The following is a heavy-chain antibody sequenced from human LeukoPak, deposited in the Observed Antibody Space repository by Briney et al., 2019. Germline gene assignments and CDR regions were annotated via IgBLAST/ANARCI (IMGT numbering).Heavy chain of an antibody. J-gene: IGHJ4*02. V-gene: IGHV1-2*02. Sequence: ASVKVSCKASGYTFTVYYMHWVRQAPGQGLEWMGWINPNSGGTNYAQKFQGRVTMTRDTSISTAYMELSRLRSDDTAVYYCARVGDYYDSSGDFDYWGQGTLVTVSS. CDR1: GYTFTVYY. CDR2: INPNSGGT. D-gene: IGHD3-22*01. CDR3: ARVGDYYDSSGDFDY.